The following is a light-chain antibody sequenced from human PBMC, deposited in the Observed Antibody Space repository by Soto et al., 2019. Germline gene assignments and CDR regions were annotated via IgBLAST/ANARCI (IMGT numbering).Light chain of an antibody. CDR3: QQSNKWPRT. J-gene: IGKJ1*01. V-gene: IGKV3-15*01. CDR1: QSVSSD. Sequence: TPATQPVSGEERATLSCRASQSVSSDLAWYHQKPGQAPRLLIYGASTRATGIPARFSGSGSGTEFTLAFNSLQSEDFAVYYCQQSNKWPRTFGQGTKVDIK. CDR2: GAS.